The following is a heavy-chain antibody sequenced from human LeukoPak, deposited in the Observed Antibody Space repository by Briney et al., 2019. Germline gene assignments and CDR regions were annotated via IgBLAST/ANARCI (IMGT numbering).Heavy chain of an antibody. V-gene: IGHV1-18*01. J-gene: IGHJ4*02. Sequence: VASVKVSCKASGYTFTSYGISWVRQAPAQGLEWMVWIIAYNDNTNYSQKLQGRVNITTDTSTTTAYMELRSLRSDDTAVYSCARAAKTPYCGGDCYHSDGDYWGQGTLVTVSS. D-gene: IGHD2-21*02. CDR2: IIAYNDNT. CDR1: GYTFTSYG. CDR3: ARAAKTPYCGGDCYHSDGDY.